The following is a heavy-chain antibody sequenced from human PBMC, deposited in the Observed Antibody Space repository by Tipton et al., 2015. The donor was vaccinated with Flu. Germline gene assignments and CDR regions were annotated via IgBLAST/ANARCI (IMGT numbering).Heavy chain of an antibody. CDR1: GYSFTSYE. D-gene: IGHD4-17*01. CDR3: ARKEESGAYVYFDY. J-gene: IGHJ4*02. V-gene: IGHV1-18*01. Sequence: QVQLVQSGAEVKKPGASVKLSCKASGYSFTSYEITWVRQAPGQGLELVGWISGYNGNTKYTQKFQGRVTMTADAPTTTAFMELTSLTSADTAMYYCARKEESGAYVYFDYWGQGTLVTVSS. CDR2: ISGYNGNT.